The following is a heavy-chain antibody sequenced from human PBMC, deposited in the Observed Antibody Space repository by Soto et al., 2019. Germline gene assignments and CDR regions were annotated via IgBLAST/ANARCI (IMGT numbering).Heavy chain of an antibody. V-gene: IGHV1-18*01. CDR1: GYTFTSYG. D-gene: IGHD6-19*01. Sequence: GASVKVSCKASGYTFTSYGISWVRQAPGQGLEWMGWISAYNGNTNYAQKFQGRVTITADESTSTAYMELSSLRSEDTAVYYCARGLVAVAPAHYWGQGTLVTVSS. CDR2: ISAYNGNT. J-gene: IGHJ4*02. CDR3: ARGLVAVAPAHY.